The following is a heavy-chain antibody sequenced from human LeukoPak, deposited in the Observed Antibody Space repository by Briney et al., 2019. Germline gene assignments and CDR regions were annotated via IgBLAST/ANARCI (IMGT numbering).Heavy chain of an antibody. V-gene: IGHV4-59*01. Sequence: VKPSETLSLTCTVSGGSISSYYWSWIRQPPGTGLEWIGYIYYSGSTNYNPSLKSRVTISVDTSKNQFSPKLSSVTAADTAVYYCAGLGYDILTGYPNWYFDLWGRGTLVTVSS. J-gene: IGHJ2*01. D-gene: IGHD3-9*01. CDR1: GGSISSYY. CDR2: IYYSGST. CDR3: AGLGYDILTGYPNWYFDL.